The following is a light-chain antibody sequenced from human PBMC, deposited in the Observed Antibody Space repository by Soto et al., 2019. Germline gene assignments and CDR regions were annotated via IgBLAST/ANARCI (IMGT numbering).Light chain of an antibody. CDR3: SSYTSSSTLYV. Sequence: QSALTQPASVSGSPGQSITISCTGTSSDVGGYNYVSWYQQHPGKAPKLMIYDVSNRPSGVSNRFSGSKSGNTASLTISGLQGEDEAYYYCSSYTSSSTLYVFGTGTKLTVL. V-gene: IGLV2-14*01. CDR2: DVS. CDR1: SSDVGGYNY. J-gene: IGLJ1*01.